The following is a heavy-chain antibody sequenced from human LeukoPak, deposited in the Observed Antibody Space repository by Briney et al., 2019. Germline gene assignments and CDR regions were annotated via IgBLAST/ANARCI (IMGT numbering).Heavy chain of an antibody. CDR3: ARGGRLQWELDY. J-gene: IGHJ4*02. Sequence: GGSLRLSCASSVFTFSIYEMNCVRHPPRRGREGSSYIRGGVDNMHYAVSVKGRFTISRDNAKNSLYMQMKSLTAADTAVYYCARGGRLQWELDYWGQGTLVTVSS. CDR2: IRGGVDNM. D-gene: IGHD1-26*01. CDR1: VFTFSIYE. V-gene: IGHV3-48*03.